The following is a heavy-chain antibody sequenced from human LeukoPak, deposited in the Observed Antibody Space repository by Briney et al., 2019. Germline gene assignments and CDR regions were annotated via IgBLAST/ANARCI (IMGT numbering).Heavy chain of an antibody. CDR1: GYSFTSYW. D-gene: IGHD3-10*01. CDR3: ARQETGSWYYYYGMDV. V-gene: IGHV5-51*01. Sequence: GESLKISCKGSGYSFTSYWIGWVRQMPGKGLEWMGIIHPGDSDTRYSPSFQGQVTISADKSISTAYLQWSSLKASDTAMYYCARQETGSWYYYYGMDVWGQGTTVTVSS. J-gene: IGHJ6*02. CDR2: IHPGDSDT.